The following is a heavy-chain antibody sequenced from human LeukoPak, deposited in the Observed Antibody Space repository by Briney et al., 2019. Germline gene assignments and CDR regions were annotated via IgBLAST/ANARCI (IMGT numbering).Heavy chain of an antibody. J-gene: IGHJ4*02. CDR1: GYTFTSYS. V-gene: IGHV1-18*04. D-gene: IGHD6-19*01. CDR3: ARDQVAVAGDFDY. Sequence: ASVKVSCKASGYTFTSYSNSWVRQAPGQGLEWMGWISVYNVNTKYAQKFQGRVTTTTDTSTSTAYMEMRSLRSDDTAVYYCARDQVAVAGDFDYWGQGTLVTVSS. CDR2: ISVYNVNT.